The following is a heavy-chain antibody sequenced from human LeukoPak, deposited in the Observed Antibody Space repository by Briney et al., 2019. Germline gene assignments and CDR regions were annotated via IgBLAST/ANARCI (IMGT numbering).Heavy chain of an antibody. CDR2: IYYSGST. CDR3: ARQRYNWNP. CDR1: GGAISRYF. J-gene: IGHJ5*02. Sequence: PSETLSLTCTVSGGAISRYFWSWIRQPPGEGLEWIGYIYYSGSTNYNPSLKSRVTTSVDTSKNQFSLKLSSVTAADTAVYYCARQRYNWNPWGQGTLVTVSS. D-gene: IGHD1-1*01. V-gene: IGHV4-59*08.